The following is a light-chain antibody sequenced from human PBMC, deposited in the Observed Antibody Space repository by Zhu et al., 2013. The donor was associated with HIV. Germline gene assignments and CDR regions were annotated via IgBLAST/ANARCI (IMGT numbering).Light chain of an antibody. CDR2: GAS. CDR1: QSVSRSS. V-gene: IGKV3D-20*02. CDR3: QQRSKWPPFT. J-gene: IGKJ2*01. Sequence: EIVLTQSPGTLSLSPGERASLSCRASQSVSRSSIAWYRQRPGQAPRLLIYGASSRATGISDRFSGSGPGTDFTLTISSLEPEDFTVYYCQQRSKWPPFTFGQGTKLEIK.